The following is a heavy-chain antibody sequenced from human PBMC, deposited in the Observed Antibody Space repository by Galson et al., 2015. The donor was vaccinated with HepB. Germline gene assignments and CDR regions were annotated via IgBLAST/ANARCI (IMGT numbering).Heavy chain of an antibody. CDR3: ATDGLWFGQSDAFDI. D-gene: IGHD3-10*01. V-gene: IGHV5-10-1*01. Sequence: QSGAEVKKPGESLRISCKGSGYSFTSYWISWVRQMPGKGLEWMGRIDPSDSYTNYSPSFQGHVTISADKSISTAYLQWSSLKASDTAMYYCATDGLWFGQSDAFDIWGQGTMVTVSS. CDR1: GYSFTSYW. CDR2: IDPSDSYT. J-gene: IGHJ3*02.